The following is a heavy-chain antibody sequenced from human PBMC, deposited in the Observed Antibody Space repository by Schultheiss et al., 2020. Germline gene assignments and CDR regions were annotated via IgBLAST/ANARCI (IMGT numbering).Heavy chain of an antibody. Sequence: GGSLRLSCAASGFTFSSYGMHWVRQAPGKGLEWVAVISYDGSNKYYADSVKGRFTISRDNSKNTLYLQMNSLRAEDTAVYYCAKDAREGYSSSWWFDYWGQGTLVTVSS. CDR2: ISYDGSNK. J-gene: IGHJ4*02. CDR1: GFTFSSYG. D-gene: IGHD6-13*01. CDR3: AKDAREGYSSSWWFDY. V-gene: IGHV3-30*18.